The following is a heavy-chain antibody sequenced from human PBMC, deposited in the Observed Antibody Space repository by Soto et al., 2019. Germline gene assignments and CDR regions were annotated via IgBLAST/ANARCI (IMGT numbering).Heavy chain of an antibody. Sequence: GGSLRLSCAASGFTLSIYSMNWVRQAPGKGLEWVADITTSSSFRFYADSVKGRFTISRDNAKNSLYLQMNSLRDEDTAVYFCARGFDLQYGMDVWGQGTTVTVSS. CDR2: ITTSSSFR. CDR1: GFTLSIYS. V-gene: IGHV3-21*01. CDR3: ARGFDLQYGMDV. J-gene: IGHJ6*02. D-gene: IGHD3-10*01.